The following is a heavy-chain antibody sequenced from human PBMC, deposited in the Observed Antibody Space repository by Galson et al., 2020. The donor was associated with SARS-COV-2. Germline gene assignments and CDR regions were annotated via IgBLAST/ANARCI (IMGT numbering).Heavy chain of an antibody. D-gene: IGHD2-21*02. V-gene: IGHV4-30-2*01. CDR3: ARVATNCGGDCSSDAFDS. CDR1: GGSISSGGYS. CDR2: IYHSGST. J-gene: IGHJ3*02. Sequence: ETSETLSLTCAVSGGSISSGGYSWSWIRQPPGKGLEWIGYIYHSGSTYYNPSLKSRVTISVDRSKNQFSLKLSSVTAADTAVYYCARVATNCGGDCSSDAFDSWGQGTMVTVSS.